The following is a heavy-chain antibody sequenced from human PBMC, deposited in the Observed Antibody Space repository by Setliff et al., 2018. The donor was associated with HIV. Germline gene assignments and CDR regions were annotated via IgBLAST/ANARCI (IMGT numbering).Heavy chain of an antibody. V-gene: IGHV4-38-2*01. CDR2: ISHSGIT. CDR1: GFSVSSGYY. J-gene: IGHJ4*02. Sequence: SETLSLTCAVSGFSVSSGYYWGWIRQPPGKGLEWIGSISHSGITNYNPSLKSRVTISVDTSKNQFSLKLSSVTAADTAVYYCAGGPGTTSIDYWAQGTLVTVSS. D-gene: IGHD1-26*01. CDR3: AGGPGTTSIDY.